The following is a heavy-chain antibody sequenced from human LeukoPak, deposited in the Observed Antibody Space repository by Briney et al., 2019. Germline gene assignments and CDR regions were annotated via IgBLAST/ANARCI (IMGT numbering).Heavy chain of an antibody. V-gene: IGHV3-23*01. Sequence: PGGSLRLSCEASGFTFSNYAMSWVRQAPGKGLEWVSAISDSGNAAYSADSVQGRFTISRDNSKNAVFLQMNSQRVADTAVYYCARIPPRSGGSGPTNHIDYWGRGTLVTVSS. CDR2: ISDSGNAA. D-gene: IGHD3-10*01. J-gene: IGHJ4*02. CDR1: GFTFSNYA. CDR3: ARIPPRSGGSGPTNHIDY.